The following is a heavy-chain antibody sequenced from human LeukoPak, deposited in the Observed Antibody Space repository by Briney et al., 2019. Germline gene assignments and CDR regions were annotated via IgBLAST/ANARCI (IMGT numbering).Heavy chain of an antibody. CDR1: GGSISSGDYY. D-gene: IGHD3-22*01. V-gene: IGHV4-30-4*01. J-gene: IGHJ3*02. CDR2: IYYSGST. CDR3: GIYVSKLGAFDI. Sequence: PSQTLSLTCTVSGGSISSGDYYWSWIRQPPGKGLEWIGYIYYSGSTYYNPSLKSRVTISVDTSKSQFSLKLSSVTAADTAVYYCGIYVSKLGAFDIWGKGTMVNVSS.